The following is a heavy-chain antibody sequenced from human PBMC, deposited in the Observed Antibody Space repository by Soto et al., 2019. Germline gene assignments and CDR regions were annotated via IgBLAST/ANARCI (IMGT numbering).Heavy chain of an antibody. CDR2: IHYSGTT. CDR3: AREGGTGTGSLDV. D-gene: IGHD1-1*01. J-gene: IGHJ3*01. V-gene: IGHV4-30-4*01. Sequence: QVGLQETGPGLVKPSQPLSLTCAVSGDSISGSDFDWGWIRQSPGKGLEWIGNIHYSGTTYYNPSLKSRVTFSVDTSKNQFSLSLTSVTAADTAVYYCAREGGTGTGSLDVWGRGTMVIVSS. CDR1: GDSISGSDFD.